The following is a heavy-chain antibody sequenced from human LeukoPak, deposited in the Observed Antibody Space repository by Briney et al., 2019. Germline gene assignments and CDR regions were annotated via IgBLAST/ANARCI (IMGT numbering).Heavy chain of an antibody. V-gene: IGHV3-7*01. CDR2: IKPDGSEK. J-gene: IGHJ4*02. Sequence: GGSLKLSCAASGLSFSRYWMTWVRQAPGKGLEWVANIKPDGSEKYYVDSVEGRFTISRDNAKNLLYLQMNSLRVEDTAVYYCARSNWDLWGQGTLVTVSS. CDR1: GLSFSRYW. CDR3: ARSNWDL. D-gene: IGHD1-1*01.